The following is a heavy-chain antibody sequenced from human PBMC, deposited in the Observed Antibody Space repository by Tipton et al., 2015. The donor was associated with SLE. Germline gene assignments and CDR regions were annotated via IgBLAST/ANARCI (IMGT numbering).Heavy chain of an antibody. V-gene: IGHV3-23*01. CDR1: GFTFSRNA. Sequence: SLRLSCAASGFTFSRNAMTWVRQAPGKGLEWVSGISGSGFSTYYADSVKGRFTISRDNSKNTLYLQMNSLRAEDTAVYYCAISYSGSYFWVYWGQGTLVTVSS. CDR3: AISYSGSYFWVY. J-gene: IGHJ4*02. CDR2: ISGSGFST. D-gene: IGHD1-26*01.